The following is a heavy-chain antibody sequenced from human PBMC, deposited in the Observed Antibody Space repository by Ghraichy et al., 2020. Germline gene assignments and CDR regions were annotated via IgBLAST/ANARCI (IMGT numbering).Heavy chain of an antibody. D-gene: IGHD5-18*01. CDR3: AKDQGYSYGSPFRYGMDV. V-gene: IGHV3-23*01. Sequence: GGSLRLSCAASGFTFSSYAMSWVRQAPGKGLEWVSAISGSGGSTYYADSVKGRFTISRDNSKNTLYLQMNSLRAEDTAVYYCAKDQGYSYGSPFRYGMDVWGQGTTVTVSS. J-gene: IGHJ6*02. CDR2: ISGSGGST. CDR1: GFTFSSYA.